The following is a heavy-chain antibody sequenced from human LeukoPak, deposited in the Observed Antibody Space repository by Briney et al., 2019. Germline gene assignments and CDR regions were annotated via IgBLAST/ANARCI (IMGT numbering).Heavy chain of an antibody. CDR1: GFIFGSYW. J-gene: IGHJ4*02. D-gene: IGHD3-22*01. CDR2: IKQDGSEK. V-gene: IGHV3-7*01. CDR3: ARDSVHGFYDSSGFSALLDY. Sequence: GGSLRLSCAASGFIFGSYWMSWVRQAPGKGLEWVANIKQDGSEKYYEDSVRGRFTISRDNAKNSLSLQMNSLRAEDTAVYYCARDSVHGFYDSSGFSALLDYWGQGTLVTVSS.